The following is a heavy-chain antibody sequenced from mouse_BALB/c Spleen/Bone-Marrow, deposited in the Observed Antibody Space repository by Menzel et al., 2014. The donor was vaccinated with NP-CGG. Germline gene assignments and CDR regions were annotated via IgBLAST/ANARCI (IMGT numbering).Heavy chain of an antibody. V-gene: IGHV5-12-2*01. J-gene: IGHJ2*01. CDR3: ARQIYFPYFDY. CDR2: ISNGGGST. D-gene: IGHD2-1*01. CDR1: GFIFSSYT. Sequence: EVQGVESGGGLVQPGGSLKLPCAASGFIFSSYTMSWVRQTPEKRLEWVAYISNGGGSTYYPDTVKGRFTISRDNAKNTLYLQMSSLKSEDTAMYYCARQIYFPYFDYWGQGTTLTVSS.